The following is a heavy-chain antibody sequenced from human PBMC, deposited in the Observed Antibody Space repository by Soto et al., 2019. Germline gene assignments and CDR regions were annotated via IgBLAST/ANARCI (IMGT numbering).Heavy chain of an antibody. Sequence: ASVKVSCKASGYTFTSYGSSWERQAPGQGLEWMGWISAYNGNTNYAQKLQGRVTMTTDTSTSRDYRELSRLRSVDAAVYYCERERGCIYDFWRGLPLGYYYYGMDVWGQGTTATVAS. J-gene: IGHJ6*02. D-gene: IGHD3-3*01. CDR2: ISAYNGNT. V-gene: IGHV1-18*01. CDR3: ERERGCIYDFWRGLPLGYYYYGMDV. CDR1: GYTFTSYG.